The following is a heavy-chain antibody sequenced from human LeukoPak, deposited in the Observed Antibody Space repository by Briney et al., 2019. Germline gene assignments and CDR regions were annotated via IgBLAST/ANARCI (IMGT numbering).Heavy chain of an antibody. CDR1: GFTVSSNY. V-gene: IGHV3-66*01. CDR2: IYSGGST. J-gene: IGHJ4*02. CDR3: AREFVLNPEIPT. D-gene: IGHD2-8*02. Sequence: PGGSLRLSCAASGFTVSSNYMSWVRQAPGKGLEWVSVIYSGGSTCYADSVKGRFTISRDNSKNTLYLQMNSLRAEDTAVYYCAREFVLNPEIPTWGQGTLVTVSS.